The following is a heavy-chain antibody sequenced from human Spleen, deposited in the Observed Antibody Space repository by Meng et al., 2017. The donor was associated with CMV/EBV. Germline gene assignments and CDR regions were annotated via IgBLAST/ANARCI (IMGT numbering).Heavy chain of an antibody. D-gene: IGHD2-15*01. J-gene: IGHJ4*02. V-gene: IGHV4-30-4*08. Sequence: GPWQGWGPGLGKPSQTLSLTCTVSGGSISSGDYYWSWIRQPPGKGLEWIGYIYYSGSTYYNPSLKSRVTISVDTSKNQFSLKLSSVTAADTAVYYCARGGPLVNAPGFDYWGQGTLVTVSS. CDR1: GGSISSGDYY. CDR2: IYYSGST. CDR3: ARGGPLVNAPGFDY.